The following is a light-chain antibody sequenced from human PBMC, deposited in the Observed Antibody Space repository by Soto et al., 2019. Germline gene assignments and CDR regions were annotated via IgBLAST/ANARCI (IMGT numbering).Light chain of an antibody. J-gene: IGLJ2*01. CDR1: SSNIGSNY. V-gene: IGLV1-47*01. CDR3: AAWDDGLSAVV. Sequence: QSVLTQPPSASGTPGQRVTISCSGSSSNIGSNYVYWYQQLPGTAPKLLIYRNNQRPSGVPDRFSGSKSGTSASLAISGLRSEDEADYYCAAWDDGLSAVVFGGGTKLTVL. CDR2: RNN.